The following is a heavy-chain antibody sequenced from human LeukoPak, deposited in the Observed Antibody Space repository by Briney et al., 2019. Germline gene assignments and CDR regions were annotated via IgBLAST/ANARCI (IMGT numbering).Heavy chain of an antibody. Sequence: SETLSLTCTVSGGSISSYYWSWIRQPAGKGLEWIGRIYTSGSTNYNPSLKSRVTMSVDTSKNQFSLKLSSVTAADTAVYYCARDLGVVAATPFDYWGQGTLVTVSS. CDR2: IYTSGST. D-gene: IGHD2-15*01. CDR1: GGSISSYY. CDR3: ARDLGVVAATPFDY. V-gene: IGHV4-4*07. J-gene: IGHJ4*02.